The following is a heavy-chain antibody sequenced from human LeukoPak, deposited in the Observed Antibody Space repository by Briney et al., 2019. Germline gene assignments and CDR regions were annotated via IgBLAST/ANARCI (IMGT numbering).Heavy chain of an antibody. CDR3: TSGSYFDYFDY. CDR2: IYYSGST. CDR1: GGSISSYY. J-gene: IGHJ4*02. D-gene: IGHD1-26*01. V-gene: IGHV4-59*01. Sequence: SETLSLTCTVSGGSISSYYWSWIRQPPGKGLEWIGYIYYSGSTNYNPSLKSRVTISVDTSKNQFSLKLSSVTAADTAVYYCTSGSYFDYFDYWGQGTLVTVSS.